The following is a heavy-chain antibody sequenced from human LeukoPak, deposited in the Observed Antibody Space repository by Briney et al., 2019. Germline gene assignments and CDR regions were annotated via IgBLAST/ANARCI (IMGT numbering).Heavy chain of an antibody. D-gene: IGHD3-10*01. V-gene: IGHV4-38-2*02. J-gene: IGHJ5*02. Sequence: PSETLSLTCTVSGYSISSGYYWGWIRQPPGKGLEWIGSIYHSGSTYYNPSLKSRVTISVDTSKNQFSLKLSSVTAADTAVYYCARDRGSWFDPWGQGTLVTVPS. CDR3: ARDRGSWFDP. CDR1: GYSISSGYY. CDR2: IYHSGST.